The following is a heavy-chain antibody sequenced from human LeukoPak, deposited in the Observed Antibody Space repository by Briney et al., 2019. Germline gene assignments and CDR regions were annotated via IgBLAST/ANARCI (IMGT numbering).Heavy chain of an antibody. Sequence: SETLSLTCTVSGASISSSSFYWGWIRQPPGKGLEWTGSIYYSGSTYYNPSLKSRVTISVDTSKNQFSLKLSSVTAADTAVYYCARGRWEIDYWGQGTLVTVSS. D-gene: IGHD4-23*01. J-gene: IGHJ4*02. V-gene: IGHV4-39*01. CDR2: IYYSGST. CDR1: GASISSSSFY. CDR3: ARGRWEIDY.